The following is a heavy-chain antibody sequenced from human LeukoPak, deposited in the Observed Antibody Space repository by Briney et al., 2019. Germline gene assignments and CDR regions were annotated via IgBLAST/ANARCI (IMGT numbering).Heavy chain of an antibody. CDR1: GFTFSSYA. V-gene: IGHV3-23*01. J-gene: IGHJ5*02. CDR2: ISGSGGST. D-gene: IGHD6-13*01. Sequence: GGSLRLSCAASGFTFSSYAMSWVRQAPGKGLEWVSAISGSGGSTYYADSVKGRFTISRDNSKNTLYLQMNSLRDEDTAVYYCAKPKSSSWFYNWFDPRGQGTLVTVSS. CDR3: AKPKSSSWFYNWFDP.